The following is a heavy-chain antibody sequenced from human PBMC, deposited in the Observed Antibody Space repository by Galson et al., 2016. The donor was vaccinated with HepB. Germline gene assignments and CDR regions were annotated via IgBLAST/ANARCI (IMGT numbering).Heavy chain of an antibody. Sequence: SLRLSCAVSGFTFRDYSMHWVRQAPGKGLEWVSLINDNARRTYYADSVKGRFTISRDNSKNSLYLQMNSLRTEDTALYYCAKEMQGSNWITFDSWGQGTLVTVSS. CDR1: GFTFRDYS. CDR3: AKEMQGSNWITFDS. V-gene: IGHV3-43*01. D-gene: IGHD6-13*01. J-gene: IGHJ4*02. CDR2: INDNARRT.